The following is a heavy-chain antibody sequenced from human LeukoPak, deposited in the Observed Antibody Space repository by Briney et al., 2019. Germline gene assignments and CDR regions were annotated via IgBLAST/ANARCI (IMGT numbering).Heavy chain of an antibody. V-gene: IGHV3-74*01. Sequence: GGSLRLPCAASGFTFSSYGMSWVRQAPGKGLVWVSRINSDGGSTSYADSVKGRFTISRDNAKNTLYLEMNSLRAEDTAVYYCASGYYDFWSGSYFDYWGQGTLVTVSS. D-gene: IGHD3-3*01. CDR2: INSDGGST. CDR3: ASGYYDFWSGSYFDY. J-gene: IGHJ4*02. CDR1: GFTFSSYG.